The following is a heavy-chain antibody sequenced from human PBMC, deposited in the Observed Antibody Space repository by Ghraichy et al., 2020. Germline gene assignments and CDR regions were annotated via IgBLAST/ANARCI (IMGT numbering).Heavy chain of an antibody. CDR2: INHSGST. D-gene: IGHD2-2*01. CDR1: GGSFSGYY. CDR3: ATSSSWHATLDY. J-gene: IGHJ4*02. V-gene: IGHV4-34*01. Sequence: SETLSLTCAVYGGSFSGYYWSWIRQPPGKGLEWIGEINHSGSTNYNPSLKSRVTISVDTSKNQFSLKLSSVTAADTAVYYCATSSSWHATLDYWGQGTLVTVSS.